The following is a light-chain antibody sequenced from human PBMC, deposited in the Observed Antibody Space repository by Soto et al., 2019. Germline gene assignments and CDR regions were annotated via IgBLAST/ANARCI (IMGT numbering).Light chain of an antibody. CDR3: QQYNASPLT. Sequence: EIVLTQSPGTLSLSPGERATLSCRASQSLNTNSLAWYQQKPGQTPRLLIYAASTRDTDIPDRFIGSGSGTDFALTITRLEPEAFALYYCQQYNASPLTFGPGTKLDVK. CDR1: QSLNTNS. J-gene: IGKJ3*01. CDR2: AAS. V-gene: IGKV3-20*01.